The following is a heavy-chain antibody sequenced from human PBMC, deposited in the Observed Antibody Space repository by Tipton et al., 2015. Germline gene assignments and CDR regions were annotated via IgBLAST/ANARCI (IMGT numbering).Heavy chain of an antibody. CDR3: ARDEYVDGWYGGHDHYGMDV. V-gene: IGHV3-11*01. Sequence: GSLRLSCAGSGFTFSNYYMTWIRQAPGKGLEWVSHISPGGHSGDSVRGRFTISRDNAKNLLSLQINSLRVEDTAVYYCARDEYVDGWYGGHDHYGMDVWGQGTTVTVS. CDR2: ISPGG. CDR1: GFTFSNYY. D-gene: IGHD6-19*01. J-gene: IGHJ6*02.